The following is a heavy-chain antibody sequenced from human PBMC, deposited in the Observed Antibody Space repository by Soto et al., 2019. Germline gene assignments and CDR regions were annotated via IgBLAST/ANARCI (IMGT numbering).Heavy chain of an antibody. V-gene: IGHV3-7*04. CDR2: INEDGSER. CDR3: ARGRSNEFDI. D-gene: IGHD1-1*01. CDR1: GFTFSNFW. Sequence: EVQLVESGGGLVQHGGSLRLSCEGSGFTFSNFWMTWVRQAPGKGLAWVANINEDGSERYYVDSVKGRVTISTDNAKNSLYLEMNSLRAEDTAVYYCARGRSNEFDILGKVTMVTVSS. J-gene: IGHJ3*02.